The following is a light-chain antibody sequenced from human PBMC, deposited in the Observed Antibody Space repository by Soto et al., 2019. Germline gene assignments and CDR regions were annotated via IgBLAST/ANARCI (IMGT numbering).Light chain of an antibody. V-gene: IGKV1-39*01. CDR3: QPSYTTPRT. Sequence: DIQMTQSPSSLSASVGDRVSVTCRASQSISTFLNWYQQRPVEAPKLLIYAASSLQSGVPSRFSGSGSGADFTLTICSLQPEDFATYYCQPSYTTPRTFGQGTKVEVK. J-gene: IGKJ1*01. CDR2: AAS. CDR1: QSISTF.